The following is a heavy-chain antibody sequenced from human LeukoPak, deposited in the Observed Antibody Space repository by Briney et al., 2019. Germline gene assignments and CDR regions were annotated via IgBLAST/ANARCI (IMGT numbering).Heavy chain of an antibody. CDR1: GFTFSSYG. CDR2: ISYDGSNK. D-gene: IGHD4-17*01. CDR3: ARNRGDYFGPLDY. V-gene: IGHV3-30*03. J-gene: IGHJ4*02. Sequence: GRSLRLSCVASGFTFSSYGMHWVRQAPGKGLEWVAVISYDGSNKYYADSVKGRFTISRDNSKNTLYLQMNSLRAEDAAVYYCARNRGDYFGPLDYWGQGTLVTVSS.